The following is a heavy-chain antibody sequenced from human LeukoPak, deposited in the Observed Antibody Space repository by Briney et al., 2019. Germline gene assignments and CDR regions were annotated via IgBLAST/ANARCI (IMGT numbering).Heavy chain of an antibody. J-gene: IGHJ4*02. D-gene: IGHD3-10*01. CDR3: ARGNHYYGSGSYYILDY. Sequence: GGSLRLSCAASGFTFSSYAMHWVRQAPGKGLEWVAVISYDGSNKYYADSVKGRFTISRDNSKNTLYLQMNSLRAEDTAVYYCARGNHYYGSGSYYILDYWGQGTLVTVSS. CDR2: ISYDGSNK. CDR1: GFTFSSYA. V-gene: IGHV3-30*04.